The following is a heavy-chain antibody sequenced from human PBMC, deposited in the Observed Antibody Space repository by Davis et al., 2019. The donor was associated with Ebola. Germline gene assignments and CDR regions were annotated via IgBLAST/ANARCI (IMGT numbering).Heavy chain of an antibody. V-gene: IGHV3-7*03. CDR1: GFTFRSYW. Sequence: PGGSLRLSCAASGFTFRSYWMSWVRQAPGKGLEWVAKIKEDGSEKLEVDSVKGRFTISRDNAKDSLYQQLNSLRAEDTAVYYCARGSRNMDVWGQGTTVTVSS. CDR3: ARGSRNMDV. CDR2: IKEDGSEK. J-gene: IGHJ6*02.